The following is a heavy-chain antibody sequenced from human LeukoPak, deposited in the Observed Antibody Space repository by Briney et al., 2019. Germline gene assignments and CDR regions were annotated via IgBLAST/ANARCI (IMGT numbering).Heavy chain of an antibody. J-gene: IGHJ4*02. D-gene: IGHD3-10*01. Sequence: PGGSLRLSCAASGFAFSSYAMHWVRQAPGKGLEWVAVISYDGSKKYYADSVKGRFTISRDNSKNTLYLQMNSLRAEDTAVYYCARARITMVRGVIRSPIDYWGQGTLVSVPS. CDR2: ISYDGSKK. CDR1: GFAFSSYA. V-gene: IGHV3-30*04. CDR3: ARARITMVRGVIRSPIDY.